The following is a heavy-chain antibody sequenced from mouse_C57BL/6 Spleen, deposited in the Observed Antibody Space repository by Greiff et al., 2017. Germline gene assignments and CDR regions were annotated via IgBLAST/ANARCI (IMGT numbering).Heavy chain of an antibody. Sequence: DVQLVESGGGLVQPGGSLSLSCAASGFTFTDYYMSWVRQPPGKALEWLGFIRNKANGYTTEYSASVKGRFTISRDNSQSILYLQMNALRAEASATYYWARYDTTVVARDWYFDVWGTGTSVTVSS. CDR2: IRNKANGYTT. CDR1: GFTFTDYY. V-gene: IGHV7-3*01. CDR3: ARYDTTVVARDWYFDV. D-gene: IGHD1-1*01. J-gene: IGHJ1*03.